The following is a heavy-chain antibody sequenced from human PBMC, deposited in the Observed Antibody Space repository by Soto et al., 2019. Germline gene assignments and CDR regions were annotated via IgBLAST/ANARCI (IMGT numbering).Heavy chain of an antibody. CDR2: ISGSGGST. J-gene: IGHJ3*02. D-gene: IGHD6-13*01. CDR3: AKDRSAYSSSWYEAPDAFDI. V-gene: IGHV3-23*01. Sequence: ESGGGLVQPGGSLRLSCAASGFTFSSYAMSWVRQAPGKGLEWVSAISGSGGSTYYADSVKGRFTISRDNSKNTLYLQMNSLRAEDTAVYYCAKDRSAYSSSWYEAPDAFDIWGQGTMVTVSS. CDR1: GFTFSSYA.